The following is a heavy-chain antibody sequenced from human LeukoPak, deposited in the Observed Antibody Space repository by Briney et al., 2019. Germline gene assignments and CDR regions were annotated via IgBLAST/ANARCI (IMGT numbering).Heavy chain of an antibody. CDR3: AKDAGVGDGYNSPNDY. D-gene: IGHD5-24*01. CDR1: GFTFSSYG. J-gene: IGHJ4*02. V-gene: IGHV3-30*18. Sequence: GGSLRLSCAASGFTFSSYGMHWVRQAPGKGLEWVAVISYDGSNKYYADSVKGRFTISRDNSKNTLYLQMNSLRAEDTAVYYCAKDAGVGDGYNSPNDYWGQGTLVTVSS. CDR2: ISYDGSNK.